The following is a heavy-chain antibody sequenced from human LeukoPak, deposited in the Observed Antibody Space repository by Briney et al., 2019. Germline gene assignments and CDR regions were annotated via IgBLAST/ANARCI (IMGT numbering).Heavy chain of an antibody. CDR2: TYYRSKWYT. D-gene: IGHD6-13*01. CDR1: GDSVSSNSFA. J-gene: IGHJ4*02. V-gene: IGHV6-1*01. Sequence: SQTLSLTCAISGDSVSSNSFAWNWIRQSPSRGLEWLGRTYYRSKWYTDYAESVKSRITINPDTSKNQFSLQLNSVTPEDTAVYYCARIKQQLADYWGQGTLVTVSS. CDR3: ARIKQQLADY.